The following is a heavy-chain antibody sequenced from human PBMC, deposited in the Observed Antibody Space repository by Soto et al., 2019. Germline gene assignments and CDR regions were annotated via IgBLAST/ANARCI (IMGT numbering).Heavy chain of an antibody. J-gene: IGHJ4*02. CDR2: IYYGGGT. CDR1: GGSISSSSYY. D-gene: IGHD6-6*01. CDR3: ARKYSSFTYYFDY. Sequence: QLQLQESGPGLVKPSETLSLTCTVSGGSISSSSYYWGWIRQPPGKGLEWIGSIYYGGGTYYNPSLKSRATASVDTSKNQFSLRLSSVTAADTAVYYCARKYSSFTYYFDYWGQGTLVTVSS. V-gene: IGHV4-39*01.